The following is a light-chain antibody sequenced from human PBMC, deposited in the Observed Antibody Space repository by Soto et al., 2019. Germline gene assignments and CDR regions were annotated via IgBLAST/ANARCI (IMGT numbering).Light chain of an antibody. CDR2: ENN. J-gene: IGLJ2*01. CDR1: SSNIGNNY. Sequence: QSVLTQPPSGSAAPGQKVTISCSGSSSNIGNNYVSWYQQLPGTAPKLLIYENNMRPSGIPDRFSGSKSGTSATLGITGLQTGDEVDYYCGTWDSSLREVVFGGGTKLTVL. V-gene: IGLV1-51*02. CDR3: GTWDSSLREVV.